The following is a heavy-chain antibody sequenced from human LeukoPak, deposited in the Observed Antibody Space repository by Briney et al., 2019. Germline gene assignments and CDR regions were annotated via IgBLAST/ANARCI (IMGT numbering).Heavy chain of an antibody. D-gene: IGHD3-10*01. V-gene: IGHV3-30*03. CDR3: AHGSGNH. CDR1: GFTFSSYG. Sequence: GGSLRLSCAASGFTFSSYGMHWVRQAPGKGLEWVAVISYDGSNKYYADSVKGRFTVSRDNAKNSLYLQMNSLRAEDTAVYYCAHGSGNHWGQGTLVTVSS. CDR2: ISYDGSNK. J-gene: IGHJ5*02.